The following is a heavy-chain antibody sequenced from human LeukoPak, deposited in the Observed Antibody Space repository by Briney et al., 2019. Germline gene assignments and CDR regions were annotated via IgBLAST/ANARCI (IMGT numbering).Heavy chain of an antibody. CDR3: AREGVRYCSGGSGSSCYSGFYAMDV. Sequence: KPSETLSLTCSVSGGSINDYYWSCIRQPAGKGLEWIGRIYSSGSTNYNPSLKSLLTMSVDTSKNQFSLKLSSVTAADKAVYYCAREGVRYCSGGSGSSCYSGFYAMDVWGQGTTVTVSS. CDR1: GGSINDYY. D-gene: IGHD2-15*01. CDR2: IYSSGST. J-gene: IGHJ6*02. V-gene: IGHV4-4*07.